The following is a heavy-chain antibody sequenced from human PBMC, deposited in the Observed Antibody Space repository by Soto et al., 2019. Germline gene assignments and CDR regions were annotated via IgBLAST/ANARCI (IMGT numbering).Heavy chain of an antibody. Sequence: QVQLVQSGAEVKKPGSSVKVSCKASGGTFSSYTISWVRQAPGQGLEWMGRIIPILGIANYAQKFQGRVTXXADKSTSTAYMELSSLRSEDTAVYYCASGSYGMDVWGQGTTVTVSS. CDR2: IIPILGIA. D-gene: IGHD6-19*01. J-gene: IGHJ6*02. V-gene: IGHV1-69*02. CDR3: ASGSYGMDV. CDR1: GGTFSSYT.